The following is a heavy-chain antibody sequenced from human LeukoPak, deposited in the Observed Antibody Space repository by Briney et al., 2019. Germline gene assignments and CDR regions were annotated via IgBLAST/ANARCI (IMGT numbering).Heavy chain of an antibody. V-gene: IGHV1-18*01. CDR2: ISAYNGNT. Sequence: ASVKVSCKASGYTFTSYGISWVRQAPGQGLEWMGWISAYNGNTNYAQKLQGRVAMTTDTSTSTAYMELRSLRSDDTAVYYCARDESHIVVVPAAIPRDYYYYDMDVWGQGTTVTVSS. D-gene: IGHD2-2*01. CDR3: ARDESHIVVVPAAIPRDYYYYDMDV. CDR1: GYTFTSYG. J-gene: IGHJ6*02.